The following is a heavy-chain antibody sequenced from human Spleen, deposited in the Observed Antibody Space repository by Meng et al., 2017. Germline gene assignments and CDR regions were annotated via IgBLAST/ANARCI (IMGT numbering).Heavy chain of an antibody. J-gene: IGHJ4*02. CDR2: VNAGNGNT. D-gene: IGHD6-19*01. CDR3: ARTAVAAAFDY. Sequence: QVQLVQSGTAVENPGDSLNVSCKASGYTFTNYDMHWVRQAPGQRLEWMGWVNAGNGNTKYSQKFQDRVNITRDTTANTVYMELSSLRSEDTAVYYCARTAVAAAFDYWGQGTLVTVSS. V-gene: IGHV1-3*01. CDR1: GYTFTNYD.